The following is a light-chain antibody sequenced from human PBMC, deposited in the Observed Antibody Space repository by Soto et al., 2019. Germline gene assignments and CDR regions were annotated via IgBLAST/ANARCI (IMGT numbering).Light chain of an antibody. J-gene: IGLJ3*02. CDR3: ATWDDNLSTWV. V-gene: IGLV1-47*02. CDR2: SND. CDR1: TSNIGSHY. Sequence: QSVLTQPPSASGTPGQRVTIACSGGTSNIGSHYTYWYQHLPGTAPKLLIYSNDRRPSGVPDRFSGSKSGASASLAISGLRSEDEAIYFCATWDDNLSTWVFGAGTKLTVL.